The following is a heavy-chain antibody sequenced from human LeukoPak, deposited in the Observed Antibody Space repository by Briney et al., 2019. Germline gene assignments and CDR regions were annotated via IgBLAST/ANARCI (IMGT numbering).Heavy chain of an antibody. CDR3: AKPQHIVVVGDAFDI. J-gene: IGHJ3*02. V-gene: IGHV1-24*01. D-gene: IGHD2-15*01. CDR2: FDPEDGEA. Sequence: SVKVSCKVCLHTLTKLSIQWVRQAPGRGLEWMGGFDPEDGEAIYAQNFQGRVTMTEDTSTDTAYMELRSLRSDDTAVYYCAKPQHIVVVGDAFDIWGQGTMVTVSS. CDR1: LHTLTKLS.